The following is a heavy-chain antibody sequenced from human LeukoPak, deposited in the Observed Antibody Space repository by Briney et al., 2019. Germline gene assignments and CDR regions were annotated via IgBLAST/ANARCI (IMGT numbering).Heavy chain of an antibody. CDR1: GGTFSSYA. J-gene: IGHJ6*03. D-gene: IGHD3-3*01. Sequence: GASVKVSCKASGGTFSSYAISWVRQAPGQGLEWMGGIIPIFGTANYAQKFQGRVTITTDESTSTAYMELSSLRSEDTAVYYCASGITIFGVDPTPNRQDYYYYMDVWGKGTTVTVSS. CDR2: IIPIFGTA. CDR3: ASGITIFGVDPTPNRQDYYYYMDV. V-gene: IGHV1-69*05.